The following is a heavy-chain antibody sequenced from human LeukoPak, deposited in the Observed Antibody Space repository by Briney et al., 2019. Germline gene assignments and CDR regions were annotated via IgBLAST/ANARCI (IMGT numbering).Heavy chain of an antibody. CDR3: ARGAGAGYNLQPFDY. CDR1: GGSISSYY. D-gene: IGHD5-24*01. V-gene: IGHV4-59*08. Sequence: PSETLSLTCTVSGGSISSYYWSWIREPPGRGLECSGYIYYSGSTKYNPSLKSRVSISVDTSKKQFSLKPSSVTAADTAVYYCARGAGAGYNLQPFDYWGQGTLVTVSS. J-gene: IGHJ4*02. CDR2: IYYSGST.